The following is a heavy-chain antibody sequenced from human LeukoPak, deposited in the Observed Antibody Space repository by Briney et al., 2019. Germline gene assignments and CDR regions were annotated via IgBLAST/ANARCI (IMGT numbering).Heavy chain of an antibody. D-gene: IGHD5-12*01. CDR1: GFTFSSYA. J-gene: IGHJ4*02. CDR2: ISYDGSNK. CDR3: VKGNSGYVRRYFDY. Sequence: PGRSLRLSCAASGFTFSSYAMHWVRQAPGKGLEWVAVISYDGSNKYYADSVKGRFTISRDNSKNTLYLQMSSLRAEDTAVYYCVKGNSGYVRRYFDYWGQGTLVTVSS. V-gene: IGHV3-30*14.